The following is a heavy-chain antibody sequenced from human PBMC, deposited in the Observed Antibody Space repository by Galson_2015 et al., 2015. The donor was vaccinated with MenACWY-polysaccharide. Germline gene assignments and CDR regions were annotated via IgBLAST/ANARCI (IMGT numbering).Heavy chain of an antibody. Sequence: RLSCAASGFTFGDYAIAWFRQAPGKGLGWVGFIRCKASGETTGYAASVKGRFTISRDDSKSTAYLQMNSLQTEDTAIYYCTRDRPIDYWGQGTLVTVSS. V-gene: IGHV3-49*03. CDR3: TRDRPIDY. CDR1: GFTFGDYA. J-gene: IGHJ4*02. CDR2: IRCKASGETT.